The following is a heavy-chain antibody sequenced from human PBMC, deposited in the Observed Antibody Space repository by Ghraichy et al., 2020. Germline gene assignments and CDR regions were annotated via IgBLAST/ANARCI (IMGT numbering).Heavy chain of an antibody. CDR1: GFTVSSNY. V-gene: IGHV3-53*01. J-gene: IGHJ4*02. CDR2: IYSGGST. D-gene: IGHD2-21*01. Sequence: LSLTCAASGFTVSSNYMSWVRQAPGKGLEWVSVIYSGGSTYYADSVKGRFTISRDNSKNTLYLQMNSLRAEDTAVYYCARASAWGNYWGQGTLVTVSS. CDR3: ARASAWGNY.